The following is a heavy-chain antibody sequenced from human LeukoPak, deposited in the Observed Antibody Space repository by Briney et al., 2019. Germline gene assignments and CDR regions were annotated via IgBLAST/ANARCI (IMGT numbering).Heavy chain of an antibody. CDR3: AKSAQNYYDSSGVDY. J-gene: IGHJ4*02. Sequence: GGSLRLSCAASGFTFSNYAITWVRQAPGKGLEWVANIKQDESERYYVNSVKGRFTISRDNAKNSLYLQMNSLRAEDTALYYCAKSAQNYYDSSGVDYWGQGTLVTVSS. D-gene: IGHD3-22*01. CDR1: GFTFSNYA. V-gene: IGHV3-7*03. CDR2: IKQDESER.